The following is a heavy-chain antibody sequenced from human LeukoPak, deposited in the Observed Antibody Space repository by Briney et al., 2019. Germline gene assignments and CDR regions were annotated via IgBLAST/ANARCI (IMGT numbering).Heavy chain of an antibody. CDR3: ARAVDTAMVPHDWFDP. CDR1: GGSISSSNYY. D-gene: IGHD5-18*01. V-gene: IGHV4-39*07. Sequence: SETPSLTCTVSGGSISSSNYYWGWIRQPPGKGLEWIGSIYYSGSTYYNPSLKSRVTISVDTSKNQFSLKLSSMTAADTAVYYCARAVDTAMVPHDWFDPWGQGTLVTVSS. CDR2: IYYSGST. J-gene: IGHJ5*02.